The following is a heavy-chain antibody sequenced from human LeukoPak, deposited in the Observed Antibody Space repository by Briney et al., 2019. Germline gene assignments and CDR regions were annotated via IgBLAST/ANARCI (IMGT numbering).Heavy chain of an antibody. Sequence: QPGGSLRLSCAASGFTFSNYAMSWVRQAPGKGLEWVSAISGSASSTYHADPVKGRFTISRDNSKNTLYLQMSSLRADDTAVYYCTADLRGDYAPSLASWGQGTLVTVSS. V-gene: IGHV3-23*01. CDR3: TADLRGDYAPSLAS. CDR1: GFTFSNYA. J-gene: IGHJ4*02. CDR2: ISGSASST. D-gene: IGHD4-17*01.